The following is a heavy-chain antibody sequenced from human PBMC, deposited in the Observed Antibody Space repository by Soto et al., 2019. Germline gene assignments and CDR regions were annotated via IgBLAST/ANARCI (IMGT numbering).Heavy chain of an antibody. V-gene: IGHV1-2*02. CDR3: ARGGRITMIVVGTFDY. Sequence: ASVKVSCKASGYTFTGYYMHWVRQAPGQGLEWMGWINPNSGGTNYAQKFQGGVTMTRDTSISTAYMELSRLRSDDTAVYYCARGGRITMIVVGTFDYWGQGTLVTVSS. CDR2: INPNSGGT. D-gene: IGHD3-22*01. J-gene: IGHJ4*02. CDR1: GYTFTGYY.